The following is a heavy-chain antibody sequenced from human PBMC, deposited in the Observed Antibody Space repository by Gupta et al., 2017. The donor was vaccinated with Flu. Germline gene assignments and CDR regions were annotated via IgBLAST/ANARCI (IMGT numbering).Heavy chain of an antibody. CDR3: ASFIREWELHGYFDY. D-gene: IGHD1-26*01. J-gene: IGHJ4*02. V-gene: IGHV1-69*02. CDR1: GGTFSSYT. Sequence: QVQLVQSGAEVKKPGSSVKVSCKASGGTFSSYTISWVRQAPGQGLEWMGRIIPILGIANYAQKFQGRVTITADKSTSTAYMELSSLRSEDTAVYYCASFIREWELHGYFDYWGQGTLVTVSS. CDR2: IIPILGIA.